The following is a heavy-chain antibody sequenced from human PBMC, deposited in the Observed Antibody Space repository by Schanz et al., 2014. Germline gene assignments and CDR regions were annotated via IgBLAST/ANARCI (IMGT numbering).Heavy chain of an antibody. Sequence: EVQLVESRGVLVQPGGSLRLSCAASGFTVSVSSNDMSWVRQAPGKGLEWVSGISGSGVITYYEDSVKGRFTISRDNSKNTLYLQMNSLRAEDTAIYYCAKYRYSVFDFDYWGQGTLVTVSS. CDR2: ISGSGVIT. CDR1: GFTVSVSSND. CDR3: AKYRYSVFDFDY. J-gene: IGHJ4*02. V-gene: IGHV3-23*04. D-gene: IGHD3-16*02.